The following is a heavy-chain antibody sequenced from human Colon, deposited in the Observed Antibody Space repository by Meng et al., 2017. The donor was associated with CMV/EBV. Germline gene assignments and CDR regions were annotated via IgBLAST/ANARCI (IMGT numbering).Heavy chain of an antibody. Sequence: QVHITEAAAWVKGTGAPLMASSKTSAYTISDYYMHWVRQAPGQGLEWMGWIRSDGSATNYAPKFRGRVTMTRDASDSTAYMELSGLTSDDTAVYFCVRSSGWSLFDYWGPGALVTVSS. CDR2: IRSDGSAT. CDR3: VRSSGWSLFDY. D-gene: IGHD6-19*01. CDR1: AYTISDYY. V-gene: IGHV1-2*02. J-gene: IGHJ4*02.